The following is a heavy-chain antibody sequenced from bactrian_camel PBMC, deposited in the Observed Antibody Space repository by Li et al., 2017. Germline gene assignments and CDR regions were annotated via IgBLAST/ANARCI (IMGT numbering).Heavy chain of an antibody. J-gene: IGHJ4*01. CDR1: GFTFSTNF. D-gene: IGHD1*01. CDR3: LPAAWAYTH. CDR2: VVSDGSHA. Sequence: QLVESGGGSVQPGGSLTLSCAASGFTFSTNFMSWVRRAPGKGLEWVSTVVSDGSHAYYASSVRGRFTISRDNAKNTTYLQMNNLKTTDTALYYCLPAAWAYTHWGQGTQVTVS. V-gene: IGHV3S6*01.